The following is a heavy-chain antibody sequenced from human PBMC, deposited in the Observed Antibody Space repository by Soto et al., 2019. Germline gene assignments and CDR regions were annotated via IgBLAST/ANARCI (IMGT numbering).Heavy chain of an antibody. D-gene: IGHD1-26*01. V-gene: IGHV3-30*02. CDR3: AKSIGSYGNAYYGLAF. CDR1: GLSFSDND. Sequence: PGGSLRLSCVVSGLSFSDNDMDWVRQAPGKEPEWVASIGYDGSYSDYADSVKGRFLISRDNSKNTLYLQMNSLSAEDTAVYYCAKSIGSYGNAYYGLAFWGQGTTVTVSS. CDR2: IGYDGSYS. J-gene: IGHJ6*02.